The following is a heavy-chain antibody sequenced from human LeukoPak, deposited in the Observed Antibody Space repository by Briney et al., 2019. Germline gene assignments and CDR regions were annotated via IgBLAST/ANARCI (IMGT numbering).Heavy chain of an antibody. Sequence: GGSLRLSCAASGFTFSSYSMNWVRQAPGKGLEWVSYISSSSSTIYYADSVKGRFTISRDISKNEVYLQMNSLRPEDTAVYYCARDSYGDANFDSWGQGTLVIVSS. CDR2: ISSSSSTI. J-gene: IGHJ4*02. CDR3: ARDSYGDANFDS. D-gene: IGHD4-17*01. V-gene: IGHV3-48*01. CDR1: GFTFSSYS.